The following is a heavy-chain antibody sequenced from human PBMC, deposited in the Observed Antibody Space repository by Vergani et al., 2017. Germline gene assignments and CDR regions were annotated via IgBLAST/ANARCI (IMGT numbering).Heavy chain of an antibody. CDR2: ISSSSSYI. Sequence: EVQLVESGGGLVKPGGSLRLSCAASGFTFSSYSMNWVRQAPGKGLEWVSSISSSSSYIYYADSVKGRFTISRDNAKNSLYLQMNSLRAEDTAVYYCATLAAAGNKLSPAEDYWGQGTLVTVSS. CDR1: GFTFSSYS. D-gene: IGHD6-13*01. J-gene: IGHJ4*02. V-gene: IGHV3-21*01. CDR3: ATLAAAGNKLSPAEDY.